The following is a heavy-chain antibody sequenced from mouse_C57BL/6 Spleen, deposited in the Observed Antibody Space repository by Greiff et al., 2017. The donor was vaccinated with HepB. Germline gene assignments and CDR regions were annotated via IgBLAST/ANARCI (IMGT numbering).Heavy chain of an antibody. CDR1: GYTFTSYW. CDR2: IDPSDSYT. D-gene: IGHD1-1*01. CDR3: APITTVVATGRYFDY. V-gene: IGHV1-69*01. Sequence: QVQLQQPGAELVMPGASVKLSCKASGYTFTSYWMHWVKQRPGQGLEWIGEIDPSDSYTNYNQKFKGKATLTVDTSSSTAYMQLSSLTSEDSAVYYCAPITTVVATGRYFDYWGQGTTLTVSS. J-gene: IGHJ2*01.